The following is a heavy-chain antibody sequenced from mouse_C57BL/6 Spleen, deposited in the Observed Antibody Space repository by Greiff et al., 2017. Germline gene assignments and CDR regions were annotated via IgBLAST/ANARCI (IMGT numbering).Heavy chain of an antibody. CDR3: ARGITPYYFDD. D-gene: IGHD1-3*01. CDR2: IHPNSGST. J-gene: IGHJ2*01. Sequence: QVQLQQPGAELVKPGASVKLSCKASGYTFTSYWMHWVKQRPGQGLEWIGMIHPNSGSTNYNAKFKSKATLTVDKSSSTAYMQLNSLTSEDSAVYYCARGITPYYFDDWGQGTTLTVAS. V-gene: IGHV1-64*01. CDR1: GYTFTSYW.